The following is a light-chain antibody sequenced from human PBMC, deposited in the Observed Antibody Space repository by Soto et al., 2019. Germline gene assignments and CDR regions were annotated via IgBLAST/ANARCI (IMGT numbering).Light chain of an antibody. Sequence: EIVMTQSPVTLSVSPGERATLSCRASQSVGYHLAWYQQKPGQAPRLLIYDASNRATGIPARFSGSGSGTDFTLAISSLEPEDFAVYYCQQRSNWPPVTFGGGTRWIS. J-gene: IGKJ4*01. V-gene: IGKV3-11*01. CDR3: QQRSNWPPVT. CDR2: DAS. CDR1: QSVGYH.